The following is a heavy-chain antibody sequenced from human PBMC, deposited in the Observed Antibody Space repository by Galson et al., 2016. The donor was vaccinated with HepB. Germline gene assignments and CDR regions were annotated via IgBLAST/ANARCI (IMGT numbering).Heavy chain of an antibody. CDR1: GGSISGYF. J-gene: IGHJ6*02. CDR2: IYYTGNT. Sequence: SETLSLTCSVSGGSISGYFWSWIRQPPGKGLEWIGHIYYTGNTNYNPSHKSRVTISVDTSKNQFSLKLTSVTAADTAVYYCARRAYSYYAIDVWGPGTTVTVSS. V-gene: IGHV4-59*01. CDR3: ARRAYSYYAIDV.